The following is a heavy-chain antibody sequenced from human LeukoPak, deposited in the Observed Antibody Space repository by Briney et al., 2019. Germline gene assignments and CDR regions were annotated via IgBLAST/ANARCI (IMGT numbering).Heavy chain of an antibody. V-gene: IGHV3-48*04. J-gene: IGHJ6*04. Sequence: GGSLRLSCAASGFTFSNYWMHWVRQTPGKGLEWVSYISSSGSTIYYADSVKGRFTISRDNAKNSLYLQMNSLRAEDTAVYYCAELGITMIGGVWGKGTTVTISS. CDR1: GFTFSNYW. CDR3: AELGITMIGGV. D-gene: IGHD3-10*02. CDR2: ISSSGSTI.